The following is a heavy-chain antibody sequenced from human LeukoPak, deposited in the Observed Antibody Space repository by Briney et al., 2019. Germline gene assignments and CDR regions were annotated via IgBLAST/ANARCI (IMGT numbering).Heavy chain of an antibody. CDR1: GYSISSGYY. J-gene: IGHJ4*02. D-gene: IGHD1-26*01. CDR2: INHSGST. V-gene: IGHV4-38-2*02. Sequence: SETLSLTCTVSGYSISSGYYWSWIRQPPGKGLEWIGEINHSGSTNYNPSLKSRVTISVDTSKNQFSLKLSSVTAADAAVYYCASTRGVGATLLYYWGQGTLVTVSS. CDR3: ASTRGVGATLLYY.